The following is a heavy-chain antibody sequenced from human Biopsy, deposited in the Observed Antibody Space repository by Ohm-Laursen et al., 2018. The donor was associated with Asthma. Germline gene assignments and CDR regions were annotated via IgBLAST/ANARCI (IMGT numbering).Heavy chain of an antibody. D-gene: IGHD3-22*01. CDR2: IYSGGTS. CDR1: GFAVSRDC. CDR3: ARGDSSNWSHYYFDY. Sequence: SLRLSCAASGFAVSRDCMFWVRQAPGKGLEWVSVIYSGGTSHTADSVRGRFTISRDYSKNTSYLQMHSLRAEDTAVYYCARGDSSNWSHYYFDYWGQGTLVTVSS. V-gene: IGHV3-53*01. J-gene: IGHJ4*02.